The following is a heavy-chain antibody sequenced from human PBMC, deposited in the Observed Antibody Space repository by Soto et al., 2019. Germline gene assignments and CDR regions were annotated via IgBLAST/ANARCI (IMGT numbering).Heavy chain of an antibody. Sequence: QVQLVESGGGVVQPGRSLRLSCAASGFTFSSYGMHWVRQAPGKGLEWVAVISYDGSNKYYADSVKGRFTISRDNSKNTLYLQMNSLRAEDTAVYYCARGSGSYYNAQYFQHWGQGTLVTVSS. V-gene: IGHV3-30*03. CDR2: ISYDGSNK. D-gene: IGHD3-10*01. CDR1: GFTFSSYG. J-gene: IGHJ1*01. CDR3: ARGSGSYYNAQYFQH.